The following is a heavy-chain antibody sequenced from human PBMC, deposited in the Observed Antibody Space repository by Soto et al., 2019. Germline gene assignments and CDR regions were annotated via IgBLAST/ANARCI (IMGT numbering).Heavy chain of an antibody. J-gene: IGHJ2*01. CDR2: FTSGGSA. Sequence: EVQLLESGGGLVQPGGSLRLTCAASGFPFIGFTIGWVRQAPGKGLEWVAVFTSGGSAHYADAVKGRFTVSRDNSKNTVDLQMNSLRADDTAVYYCAREGAGYGVFWYFDFWGRGTLVTVSS. CDR1: GFPFIGFT. V-gene: IGHV3-23*01. D-gene: IGHD3-10*01. CDR3: AREGAGYGVFWYFDF.